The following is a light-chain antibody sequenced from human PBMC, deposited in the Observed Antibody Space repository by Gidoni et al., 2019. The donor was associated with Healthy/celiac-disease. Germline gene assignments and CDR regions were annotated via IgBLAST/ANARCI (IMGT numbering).Light chain of an antibody. V-gene: IGLV2-14*01. CDR2: EVS. CDR3: SSYTSSSTPPYV. J-gene: IGLJ1*01. Sequence: QSALTQPASVSGSPGKSITISCTGTSSDVGGYNYVPWYQQHPGKAPKLMIYEVSNRPSGVSNRFSGSKSGNTASLTISGLQAEDEADYYCSSYTSSSTPPYVFGTGTKVTVL. CDR1: SSDVGGYNY.